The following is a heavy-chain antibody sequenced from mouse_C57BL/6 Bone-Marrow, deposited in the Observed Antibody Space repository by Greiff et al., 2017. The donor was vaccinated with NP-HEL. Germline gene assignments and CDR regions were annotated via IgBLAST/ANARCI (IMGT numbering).Heavy chain of an antibody. D-gene: IGHD1-1*01. CDR3: AREGYYGSSYWYFDV. Sequence: QVQLQQSGAELVRPGTSVKVPCKASGYAFTNYLIEWVKQRPGQGLEWIGVINPGSGGTNYNEKFKGKATLTADKSSSTAYMQLSSLTSEDSAVYFCAREGYYGSSYWYFDVWGTGTTVTVSS. J-gene: IGHJ1*03. CDR2: INPGSGGT. CDR1: GYAFTNYL. V-gene: IGHV1-54*01.